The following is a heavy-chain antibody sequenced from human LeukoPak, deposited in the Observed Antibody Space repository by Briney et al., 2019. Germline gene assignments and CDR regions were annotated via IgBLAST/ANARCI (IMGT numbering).Heavy chain of an antibody. CDR3: ARSPGDVYWYFDL. CDR1: GYTFTSYY. Sequence: GASVKVSCKASGYTFTSYYMHWVRQAPGQGLEWMGIINPSGGSTGYAQKFQGGVTMTRDMSTSTVYMELSSLRSEDTAVYYCARSPGDVYWYFDLWGRGTLVTVSP. J-gene: IGHJ2*01. V-gene: IGHV1-46*01. CDR2: INPSGGST. D-gene: IGHD1-14*01.